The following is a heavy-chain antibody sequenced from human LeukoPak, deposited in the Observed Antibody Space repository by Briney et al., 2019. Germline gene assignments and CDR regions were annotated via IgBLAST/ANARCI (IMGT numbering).Heavy chain of an antibody. D-gene: IGHD5-18*01. V-gene: IGHV3-48*01. CDR2: IFSTSGVT. CDR3: AKAMPDMAYFDY. CDR1: GFTFSNYD. Sequence: GGSLRLSCAASGFTFSNYDMSWLRQAPGKGLEWLSFIFSTSGVTWYADSVKGRFTISRDNAKNSLSLQMNSLRAEDTAVCYCAKAMPDMAYFDYWGQGTLVTVSS. J-gene: IGHJ4*02.